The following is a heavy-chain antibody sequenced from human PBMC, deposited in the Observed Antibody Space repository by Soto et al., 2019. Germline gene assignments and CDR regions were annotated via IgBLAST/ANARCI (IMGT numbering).Heavy chain of an antibody. CDR1: GYTFTTYW. D-gene: IGHD3-22*01. J-gene: IGHJ6*02. CDR2: ISPGDSDT. CDR3: ARTYYYDSSGPWPYGMDV. V-gene: IGHV5-51*01. Sequence: GEALNISCKGSGYTFTTYWVAWVRQMPGKGLEWMGIISPGDSDTRYSPSFQGQVTISVDKSISTAFLQWGSLKASDTAMYYCARTYYYDSSGPWPYGMDVWGQGTTVTVSS.